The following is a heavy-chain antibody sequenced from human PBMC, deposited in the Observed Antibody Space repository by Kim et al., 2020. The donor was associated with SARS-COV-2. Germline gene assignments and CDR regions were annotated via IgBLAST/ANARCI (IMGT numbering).Heavy chain of an antibody. Sequence: GGSLRLSCAASGFTFSSYDIHWVRQAPGKGLEWVAFISHDGSKENHADSLKGRFTVYRDNSKKTLYLQMNSLRHEDTAVYYCARVGPMVLGIIVNYYVMDVWGQGPAVSVSS. CDR3: ARVGPMVLGIIVNYYVMDV. CDR2: ISHDGSKE. V-gene: IGHV3-30*03. D-gene: IGHD3-10*01. CDR1: GFTFSSYD. J-gene: IGHJ6*02.